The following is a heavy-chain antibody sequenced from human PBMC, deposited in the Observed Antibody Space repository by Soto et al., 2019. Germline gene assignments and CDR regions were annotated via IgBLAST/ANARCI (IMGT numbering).Heavy chain of an antibody. Sequence: EVQLLESGGGLVQPGGSLRLSCAASGFTFSSYAMSWVRQAPGKGLEWVSAISGSGGSTYYADSVKGRFTISRDNSKNTLYLQLNILRADDTAVYYCAKYTYSGYDVQVGHWGQGTMVTVSS. V-gene: IGHV3-23*01. D-gene: IGHD5-12*01. CDR1: GFTFSSYA. J-gene: IGHJ4*02. CDR2: ISGSGGST. CDR3: AKYTYSGYDVQVGH.